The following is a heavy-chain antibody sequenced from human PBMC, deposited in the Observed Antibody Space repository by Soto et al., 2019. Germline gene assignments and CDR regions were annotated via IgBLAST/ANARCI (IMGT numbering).Heavy chain of an antibody. CDR3: AKEEAYSSGWGSFDY. D-gene: IGHD6-19*01. J-gene: IGHJ4*02. Sequence: EVQLLESGGGLVQPGGSLRLSCAASGFTFSSYAMSWVRQAPGKGLEWVSAISGSGISTYYADSVKGRFTISRDNSKNTLYLKMHRLRAEDTAVYYCAKEEAYSSGWGSFDYWGQGTLVTVSS. V-gene: IGHV3-23*01. CDR1: GFTFSSYA. CDR2: ISGSGIST.